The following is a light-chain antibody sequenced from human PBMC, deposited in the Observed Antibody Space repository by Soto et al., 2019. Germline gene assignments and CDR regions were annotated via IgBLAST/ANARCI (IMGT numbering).Light chain of an antibody. CDR2: NNN. Sequence: SALPQPPSASETPGQRVSISCSGSGSNIGSNTVHWYQQLPGTAPKPLMYNNNQRPSGVPDRFSGSKSGTSASLAISGLQSEDEADYYCAAWDDSLSGYVFGTGTKVTVL. CDR3: AAWDDSLSGYV. J-gene: IGLJ1*01. CDR1: GSNIGSNT. V-gene: IGLV1-44*01.